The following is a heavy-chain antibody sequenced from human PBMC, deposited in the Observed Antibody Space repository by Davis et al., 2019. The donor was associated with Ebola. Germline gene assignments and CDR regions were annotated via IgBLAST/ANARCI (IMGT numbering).Heavy chain of an antibody. CDR1: GLIFSSYG. J-gene: IGHJ3*02. V-gene: IGHV3-33*05. Sequence: LSLTRAASGLIFSSYGMHWARHPSAKGLEWVADLSYDGSNKHYADAVKGRFAISRDNPKNTLYLQVNSLRAEDTAVYYCARETANDAFDIWGQGTMVTVSS. CDR3: ARETANDAFDI. CDR2: LSYDGSNK. D-gene: IGHD5-18*01.